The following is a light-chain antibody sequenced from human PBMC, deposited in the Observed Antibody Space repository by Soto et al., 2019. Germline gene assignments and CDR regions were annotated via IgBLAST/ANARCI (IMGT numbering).Light chain of an antibody. J-gene: IGKJ4*01. CDR1: QSVLYSSNNKNY. Sequence: DIVMTQSPDSLAVSLGERATINCKSSQSVLYSSNNKNYLAWYQQKPGQPPKLXIYWASTRESGVPARFSGSGSGTDFTLTISSLQAEDVAVYYCQKYYRTPLTCGGGTKVDIK. CDR3: QKYYRTPLT. V-gene: IGKV4-1*01. CDR2: WAS.